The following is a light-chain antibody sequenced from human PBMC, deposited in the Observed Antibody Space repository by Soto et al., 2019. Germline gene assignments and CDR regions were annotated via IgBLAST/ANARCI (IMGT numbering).Light chain of an antibody. V-gene: IGLV1-44*01. J-gene: IGLJ1*01. CDR3: AAWDDSLNGYV. CDR2: RNN. Sequence: HSVLTQPPSASGTPGQRVTISCSGSSSNIGSNTVNWYQQLPGTAPKLLIYRNNERPSGVPDRFSGSKSGTSASLAISGLQSEDEADYYCAAWDDSLNGYVFGTGTKVTVL. CDR1: SSNIGSNT.